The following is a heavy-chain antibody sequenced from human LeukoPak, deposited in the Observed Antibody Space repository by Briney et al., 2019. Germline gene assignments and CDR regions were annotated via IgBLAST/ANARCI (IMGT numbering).Heavy chain of an antibody. V-gene: IGHV3-43*02. Sequence: GGSLRLSCAASGFTCGDYAMHWVRQAPGKGLEWVSLIRADGGRTYYADSVNGRFTISRDNSKNSLYLQMNSLRTDDTALYYCATWAFYHGLDVWGQGSTVTVSS. D-gene: IGHD2/OR15-2a*01. CDR3: ATWAFYHGLDV. CDR1: GFTCGDYA. J-gene: IGHJ6*02. CDR2: IRADGGRT.